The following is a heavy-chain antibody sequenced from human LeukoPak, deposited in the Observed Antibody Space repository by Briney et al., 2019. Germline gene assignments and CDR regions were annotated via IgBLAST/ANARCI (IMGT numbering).Heavy chain of an antibody. V-gene: IGHV3-48*04. CDR3: AREGHQILTGSIWMGNDAFDI. D-gene: IGHD3-9*01. CDR1: GFTFSRYS. Sequence: PGGSLRLSCAASGFTFSRYSMNWVRQAPGKGLEWVSYISSSGSTIYYADSVKGRFTISRDNAKNSLYLQMNSLRAEDTAVYYCAREGHQILTGSIWMGNDAFDIWGQGTMVTVSS. CDR2: ISSSGSTI. J-gene: IGHJ3*02.